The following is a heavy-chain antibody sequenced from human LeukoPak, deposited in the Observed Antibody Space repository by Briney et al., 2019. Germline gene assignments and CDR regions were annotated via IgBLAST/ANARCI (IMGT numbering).Heavy chain of an antibody. Sequence: GGSLRLSCAASGFTFSSYSMNWVRQAPGKGLEWVSSISSSSGYIYYADSVKGRFTISRDNAKNSLYLQMNSLRAEDTAVYYCARDWSVGGRRDGYNFFDYWGQGTLVTVSS. CDR2: ISSSSGYI. CDR3: ARDWSVGGRRDGYNFFDY. V-gene: IGHV3-21*01. CDR1: GFTFSSYS. D-gene: IGHD5-24*01. J-gene: IGHJ4*02.